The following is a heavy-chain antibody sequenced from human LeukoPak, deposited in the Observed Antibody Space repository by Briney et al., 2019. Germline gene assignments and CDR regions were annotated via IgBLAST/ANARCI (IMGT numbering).Heavy chain of an antibody. Sequence: PGGSLRLSCAASEFTFSSYAMSWVRQAPGRGLEWVSAISGSGSITYYADSVKGRFTISRDNSKNTLYLQMNSLRAEDTAVYYCAKSFGVFIWGYDNWGQGTLVTVS. CDR1: EFTFSSYA. V-gene: IGHV3-23*01. J-gene: IGHJ4*02. D-gene: IGHD3-3*01. CDR3: AKSFGVFIWGYDN. CDR2: ISGSGSIT.